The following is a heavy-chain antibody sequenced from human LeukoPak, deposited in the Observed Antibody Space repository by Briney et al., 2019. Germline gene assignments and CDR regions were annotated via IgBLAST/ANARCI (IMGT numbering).Heavy chain of an antibody. Sequence: PGGSLRLSCAASGFSFSDGYWMHWVRQAPGKGLVWVSAISGSGGSTYYADSVKGRFTISRDNSKNTLYLQMNSLRAEDTAVYYCARDRFWTDYYYYIDVWGKGTTVTVSS. J-gene: IGHJ6*03. D-gene: IGHD3/OR15-3a*01. CDR2: ISGSGGST. V-gene: IGHV3-23*01. CDR1: GFSFSDGYW. CDR3: ARDRFWTDYYYYIDV.